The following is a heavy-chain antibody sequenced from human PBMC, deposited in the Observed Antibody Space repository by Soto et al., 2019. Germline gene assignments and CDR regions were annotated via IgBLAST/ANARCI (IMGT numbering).Heavy chain of an antibody. Sequence: SETLSLTCTVSGGSISSYYWTWIRQPPGKGLEWIGYIHYSGSTNYNPSLKGRVTTSVDTSKNQFSLKLTSVTAADTAVYYCARVSSSAYDFWGQGTLVTSPQ. J-gene: IGHJ4*02. D-gene: IGHD3-3*01. V-gene: IGHV4-59*01. CDR3: ARVSSSAYDF. CDR1: GGSISSYY. CDR2: IHYSGST.